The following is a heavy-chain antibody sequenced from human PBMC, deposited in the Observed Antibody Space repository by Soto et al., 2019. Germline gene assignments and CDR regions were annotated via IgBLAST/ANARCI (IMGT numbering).Heavy chain of an antibody. CDR2: ISYSGST. J-gene: IGHJ4*02. Sequence: QLQLQESGPGLVQPSETLSLTCTVSGVSISSRDYYWGWIRQPPGKGLEWIGMISYSGSTYYSPSLKSRLPISADTSNNPLSLTLSSVTAADTAVFHCMNCKSGWEYWGQGTVVTVSS. CDR3: MNCKSGWEY. CDR1: GVSISSRDYY. D-gene: IGHD6-19*01. V-gene: IGHV4-39*01.